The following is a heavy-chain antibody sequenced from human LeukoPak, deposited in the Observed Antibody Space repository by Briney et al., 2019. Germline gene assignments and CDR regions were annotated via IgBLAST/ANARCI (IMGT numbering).Heavy chain of an antibody. CDR2: IYYSGST. J-gene: IGHJ5*02. D-gene: IGHD6-13*01. V-gene: IGHV4-39*01. Sequence: SETLSLTCAVSGGSISSSSYSWGWIRQPPGKGLEWIGSIYYSGSTYYNPSLKSRVTISVDTSKNQFSLKLSSVTAADTAVYYCARLGAAAAPFDPWGQGTLVTVSS. CDR3: ARLGAAAAPFDP. CDR1: GGSISSSSYS.